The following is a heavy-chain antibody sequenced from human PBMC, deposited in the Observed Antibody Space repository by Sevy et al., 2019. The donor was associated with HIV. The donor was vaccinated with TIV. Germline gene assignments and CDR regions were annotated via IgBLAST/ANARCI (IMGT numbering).Heavy chain of an antibody. D-gene: IGHD2-15*01. J-gene: IGHJ4*02. CDR3: VRAIQLAASY. CDR1: AITIRDYW. CDR2: INPDGTRI. V-gene: IGHV3-7*02. Sequence: RGSLRLSCEASAITIRDYWMSWVRQAPGKGLEWVANINPDGTRIYYADSVKGRFTISRDHAKTSVFLQMSSLRAEDTAVYYCVRAIQLAASYWGQGTLVTVSS.